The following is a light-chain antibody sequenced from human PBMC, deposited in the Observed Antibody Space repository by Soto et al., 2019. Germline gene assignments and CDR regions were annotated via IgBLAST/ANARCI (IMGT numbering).Light chain of an antibody. Sequence: EIVLTQSPATLSLSPGEIATLSCRASQSIGLAIAWYQHEPGQAPRLLIFDASQRATGIPARFRGSGSGTDFTLSISSLEPEDFAVYYCQQRTDRPPWTFGQGTKVDI. J-gene: IGKJ1*01. CDR1: QSIGLA. CDR2: DAS. CDR3: QQRTDRPPWT. V-gene: IGKV3-11*01.